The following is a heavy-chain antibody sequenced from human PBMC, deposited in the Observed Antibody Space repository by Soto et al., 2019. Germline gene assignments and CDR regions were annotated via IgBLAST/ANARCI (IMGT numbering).Heavy chain of an antibody. CDR1: GFTFSTYS. CDR2: ISSGSSPI. Sequence: EVQLVESGGGLVQPGGSLRVSCAASGFTFSTYSMNWVRQAPGKGLEWVSYISSGSSPIYYADSVKGQFTISRDNAKNSLYLQMNSLRAEDTAVYYCARGASYGMDVWGQGTTVTVSS. J-gene: IGHJ6*02. V-gene: IGHV3-48*01. CDR3: ARGASYGMDV.